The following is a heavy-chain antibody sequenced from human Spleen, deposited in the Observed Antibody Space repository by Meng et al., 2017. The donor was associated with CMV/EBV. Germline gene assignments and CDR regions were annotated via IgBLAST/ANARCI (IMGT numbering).Heavy chain of an antibody. CDR1: GFTFSSYW. CDR2: INHSGST. V-gene: IGHV4-34*01. J-gene: IGHJ6*02. Sequence: ESLKISCAASGFTFSSYWMHWIRQPPGKGLEWIGEINHSGSTDYNPSLKSRVTISVDTSKNQFSLKLSSVTAADTAVYYCARARPIFGVVMVYYYYGMDVWGQGTTVTVSS. D-gene: IGHD3-3*01. CDR3: ARARPIFGVVMVYYYYGMDV.